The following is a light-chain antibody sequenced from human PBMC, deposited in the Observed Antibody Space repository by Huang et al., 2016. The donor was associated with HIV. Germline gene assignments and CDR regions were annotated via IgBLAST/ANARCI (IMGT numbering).Light chain of an antibody. Sequence: IQLTQSPSSLSASIGDRVTITFRASQGFSTSLAWYQQKPGKAPNLLIFDVSSLRGGVPSRFSGSRSGTVFTLSISSLQPEDFATYFCQQLRSYPLTFGGGTKVEIK. V-gene: IGKV1-9*01. CDR1: QGFSTS. CDR2: DVS. CDR3: QQLRSYPLT. J-gene: IGKJ4*01.